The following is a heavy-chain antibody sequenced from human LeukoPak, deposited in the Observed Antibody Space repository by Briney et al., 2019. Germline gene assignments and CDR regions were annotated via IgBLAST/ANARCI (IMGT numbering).Heavy chain of an antibody. D-gene: IGHD5-12*01. CDR1: GGTFSSYA. Sequence: SVKVSCKASGGTFSSYAISWVRQAPGQGLEWMGGIIPIFGTANYAQKFQGRVTITADESTSTAYMELSSLRSEDTAVYYCARRDIVATIYEYYFDYWGQGTLVTVSS. V-gene: IGHV1-69*13. J-gene: IGHJ4*02. CDR2: IIPIFGTA. CDR3: ARRDIVATIYEYYFDY.